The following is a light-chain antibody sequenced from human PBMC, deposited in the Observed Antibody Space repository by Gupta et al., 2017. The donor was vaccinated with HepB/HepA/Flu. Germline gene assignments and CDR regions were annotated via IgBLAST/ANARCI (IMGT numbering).Light chain of an antibody. CDR1: SGDVGGFNS. CDR3: SSFRTGRTLVV. Sequence: QSGLTQPASVSGSPGQSITISCTGSSGDVGGFNSVSWYQQYPGRAPKLLIYDVTNRPSGVSYRFSGSKSGNTASLTISGLQAEDDADYYCSSFRTGRTLVVFGVGTKVTVL. CDR2: DVT. V-gene: IGLV2-14*03. J-gene: IGLJ2*01.